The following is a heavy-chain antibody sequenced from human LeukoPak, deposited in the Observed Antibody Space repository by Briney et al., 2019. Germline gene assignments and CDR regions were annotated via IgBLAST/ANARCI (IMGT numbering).Heavy chain of an antibody. CDR2: INHSGST. Sequence: PSETLSLTCAVYGGSFSGYYWSWIRQPPGKGLEWIGEINHSGSTNYNPSLKSRVTISVDTSKNQFSLKLSSVTAADTAVYYCARGDHYDFWSGYYTGMGFYYGMDVWGQGTTVTVSS. CDR1: GGSFSGYY. J-gene: IGHJ6*02. V-gene: IGHV4-34*01. CDR3: ARGDHYDFWSGYYTGMGFYYGMDV. D-gene: IGHD3-3*01.